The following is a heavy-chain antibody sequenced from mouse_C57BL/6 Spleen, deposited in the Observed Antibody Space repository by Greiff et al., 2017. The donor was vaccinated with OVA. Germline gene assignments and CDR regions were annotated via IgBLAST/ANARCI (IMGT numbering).Heavy chain of an antibody. J-gene: IGHJ1*03. CDR2: ISNGGGST. V-gene: IGHV5-12*01. Sequence: EVHLVESGGGLVQPGGSLKLSCAASGFTFSDYYMYWVRQTPEKRLEWVAYISNGGGSTYYPDTVKGRFTISRDNAKNTLYLQMSRLKSEDTAMYYCARHGSSYRYFDVWGTGTTVTVSS. D-gene: IGHD1-1*01. CDR1: GFTFSDYY. CDR3: ARHGSSYRYFDV.